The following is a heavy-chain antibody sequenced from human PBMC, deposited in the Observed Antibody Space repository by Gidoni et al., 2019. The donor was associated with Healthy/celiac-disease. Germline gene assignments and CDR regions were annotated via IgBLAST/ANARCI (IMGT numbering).Heavy chain of an antibody. Sequence: AISGSGGSTYYADSVKGRFTISRDNSKNTLYLQMNSLRAEDTAVYYCAKERYYYDSSGYYHYWGQGTLVTVSS. CDR2: ISGSGGST. J-gene: IGHJ4*02. D-gene: IGHD3-22*01. CDR3: AKERYYYDSSGYYHY. V-gene: IGHV3-23*01.